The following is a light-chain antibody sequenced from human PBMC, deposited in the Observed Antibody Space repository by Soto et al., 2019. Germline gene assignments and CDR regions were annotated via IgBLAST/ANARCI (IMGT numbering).Light chain of an antibody. Sequence: IQMTQSPSSLSASVGDRVTITCRASQAISNYLAWYQQKPGKVPKLLIYAASTLQLGVPSRFSGSGSGTDFTLTISSLQPEDVATYYCQKFNSAPLTFGPGTKVDLQ. CDR1: QAISNY. J-gene: IGKJ3*01. CDR3: QKFNSAPLT. CDR2: AAS. V-gene: IGKV1-27*01.